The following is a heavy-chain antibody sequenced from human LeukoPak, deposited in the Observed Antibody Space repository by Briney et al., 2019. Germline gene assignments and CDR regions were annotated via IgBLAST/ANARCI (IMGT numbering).Heavy chain of an antibody. CDR3: ATDYGDYLGVDY. D-gene: IGHD4-17*01. V-gene: IGHV1-46*01. Sequence: ASVKVSCKASGYTFTSYYMHWVRQAPGQGLVWMGIINPSGGSTSYAQKFQGRVTMTRDTSTSTVYMELSSLRSEDTAVYYCATDYGDYLGVDYWGQGTLVTVSS. CDR1: GYTFTSYY. CDR2: INPSGGST. J-gene: IGHJ4*02.